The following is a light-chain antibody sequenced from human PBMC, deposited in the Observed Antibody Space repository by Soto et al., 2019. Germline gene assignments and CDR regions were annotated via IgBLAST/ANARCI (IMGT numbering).Light chain of an antibody. J-gene: IGKJ3*01. CDR2: STS. CDR3: QQYGNSPPIP. V-gene: IGKV3-20*01. CDR1: QIVSGSE. Sequence: EIVLTQSPDTQSLSPGERASLSCRASQIVSGSEVAWYQHKPGQAPRLLIYSTSSRAPGIPDRFSGSGSGTDFILTISTLEPEDFAVYYCQQYGNSPPIPFGPGTKVDIK.